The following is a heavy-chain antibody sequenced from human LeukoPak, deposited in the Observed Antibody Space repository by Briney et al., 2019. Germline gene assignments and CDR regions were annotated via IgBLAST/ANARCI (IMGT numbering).Heavy chain of an antibody. V-gene: IGHV3-30*18. CDR2: ISYDGSNK. CDR3: AKDISVSVAVAGD. Sequence: PGGSLRLSCAASGFTVSSTYMNWVRQAPGKGLEWVAVISYDGSNKYYADSVKGRFTISRDNSKNTLYLQMNSLRAEDTAVYYCAKDISVSVAVAGDWGQGTLVTVSS. J-gene: IGHJ4*02. D-gene: IGHD6-19*01. CDR1: GFTVSSTY.